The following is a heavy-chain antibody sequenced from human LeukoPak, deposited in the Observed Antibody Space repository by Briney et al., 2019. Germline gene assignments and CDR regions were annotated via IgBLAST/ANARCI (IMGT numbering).Heavy chain of an antibody. J-gene: IGHJ6*02. CDR2: IYYSGST. Sequence: SETLSLTCTVSGGSFSSGSYYWSWIRQPPGKGLEWLGYIYYSGSTNYNPSLKSRVTISVDTSKNQFSLKLSSVTAADTAVYYCAREARPVYYYGMDVWGQGTTVTVSS. D-gene: IGHD6-6*01. V-gene: IGHV4-61*01. CDR3: AREARPVYYYGMDV. CDR1: GGSFSSGSYY.